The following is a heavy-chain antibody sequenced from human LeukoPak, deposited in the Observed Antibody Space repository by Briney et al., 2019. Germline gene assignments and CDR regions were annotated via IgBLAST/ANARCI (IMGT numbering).Heavy chain of an antibody. CDR1: GFTFSSYA. Sequence: PGRSLRLSCAASGFTFSSYAMHWVRQAPGEGLEWVAVISYDGSNKYYADSVKGRFTISRDNSKNTLYLQMNSLRAEDTAVYYCANPGGDDYWGQGTLVTVSS. D-gene: IGHD3-16*01. CDR3: ANPGGDDY. V-gene: IGHV3-30-3*01. J-gene: IGHJ4*02. CDR2: ISYDGSNK.